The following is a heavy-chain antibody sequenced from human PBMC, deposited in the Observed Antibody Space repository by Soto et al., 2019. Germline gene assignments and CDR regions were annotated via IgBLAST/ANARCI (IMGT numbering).Heavy chain of an antibody. D-gene: IGHD3-10*01. Sequence: GESLKISCKCSGYSFTSYWIGWVRQMPGKGLEWMGIIYPGDSDTRYSPSFQGQVTISAAKSISTAYLQWSSLKASDTAMYYCATYGGVQGVIMLFLHDAFDIWGQGTMVTVSS. J-gene: IGHJ3*02. CDR2: IYPGDSDT. CDR1: GYSFTSYW. V-gene: IGHV5-51*01. CDR3: ATYGGVQGVIMLFLHDAFDI.